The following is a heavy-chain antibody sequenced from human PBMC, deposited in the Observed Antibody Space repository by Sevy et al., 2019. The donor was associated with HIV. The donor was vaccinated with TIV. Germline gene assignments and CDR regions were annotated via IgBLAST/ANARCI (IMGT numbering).Heavy chain of an antibody. Sequence: ASVKVSCKASGGTFSSYAISWVRQAPGQGLEWMGGIIPIFGTANYAQKFQGRDTITADESTSTAYMELSSLRSEDTAVYYCAITYYYDSSGYPEYFQHWGQGTLVTVSS. CDR3: AITYYYDSSGYPEYFQH. J-gene: IGHJ1*01. V-gene: IGHV1-69*13. D-gene: IGHD3-22*01. CDR2: IIPIFGTA. CDR1: GGTFSSYA.